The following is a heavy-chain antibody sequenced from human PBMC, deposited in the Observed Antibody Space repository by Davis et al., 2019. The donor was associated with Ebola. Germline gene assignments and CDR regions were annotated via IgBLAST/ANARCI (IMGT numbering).Heavy chain of an antibody. CDR3: AKARGTAIPNYWYFDV. Sequence: PGGSLRLSCAASGFTFDDYAMHWVRQAPGKGLEWVSSINWNGGNIVYADSVKGRFTISRDNSKNSLYLRMNSLTAEDTALYYCAKARGTAIPNYWYFDVWGRGTLVTVSS. V-gene: IGHV3-9*01. J-gene: IGHJ2*01. CDR2: INWNGGNI. CDR1: GFTFDDYA. D-gene: IGHD2-21*02.